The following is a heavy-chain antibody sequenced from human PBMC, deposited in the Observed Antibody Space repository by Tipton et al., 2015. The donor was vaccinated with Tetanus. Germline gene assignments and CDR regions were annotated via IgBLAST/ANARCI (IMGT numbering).Heavy chain of an antibody. Sequence: TLSLTCSVSGGSIINNNWWTWVRQPPGKGLEWIGEIYHSGRTNYNPSLETRVTISVDESKNQFSLNLMSVNAADTAVYYCARGSTMFFWGQGTLVTVSS. D-gene: IGHD3-10*02. CDR2: IYHSGRT. V-gene: IGHV4-4*02. CDR1: GGSIINNNW. J-gene: IGHJ4*02. CDR3: ARGSTMFF.